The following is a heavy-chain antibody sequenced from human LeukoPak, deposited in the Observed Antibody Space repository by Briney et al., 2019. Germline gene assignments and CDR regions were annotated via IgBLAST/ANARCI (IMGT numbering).Heavy chain of an antibody. CDR3: TTDGYSSSWSLDY. CDR1: GFTFRNYD. V-gene: IGHV3-30*03. CDR2: ISDDGSDK. Sequence: GRSLRLSCAASGFTFRNYDMHWVRQAPGKGLEWVAGISDDGSDKYHADSVKGRFTISRDNTKNTLSLQMNSLKTEDTAVYYCTTDGYSSSWSLDYWGQGTLVTVSS. J-gene: IGHJ4*02. D-gene: IGHD6-13*01.